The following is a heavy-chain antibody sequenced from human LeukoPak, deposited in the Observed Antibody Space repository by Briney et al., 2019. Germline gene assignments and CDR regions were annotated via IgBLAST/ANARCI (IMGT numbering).Heavy chain of an antibody. Sequence: GGSLRLSCAASGLTFSSHWMHWVRQAPGKGLEWVSAVSGSGGTTHYADSVKGRFTISRDNSKNTMYLQMNSLRAEDTAVYYCAKGDYGDYVDGWFDPWGQGTLVTVSS. J-gene: IGHJ5*02. CDR3: AKGDYGDYVDGWFDP. V-gene: IGHV3-23*01. D-gene: IGHD4-17*01. CDR1: GLTFSSHW. CDR2: VSGSGGTT.